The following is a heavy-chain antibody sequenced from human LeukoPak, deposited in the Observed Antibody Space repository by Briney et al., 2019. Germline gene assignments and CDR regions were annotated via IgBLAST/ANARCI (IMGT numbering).Heavy chain of an antibody. V-gene: IGHV3-23*01. D-gene: IGHD3-3*01. Sequence: GGSLRLSCAASGFTFSSYAMSWVRQAPGKGLEWVSAIGGSGGSTYYADSVKGRFTISRDNSKNTLYLQMNSLRAEDTAVYYCAKLSLPYYDFWSLDYWGQGTLVTVSS. CDR1: GFTFSSYA. CDR3: AKLSLPYYDFWSLDY. CDR2: IGGSGGST. J-gene: IGHJ4*02.